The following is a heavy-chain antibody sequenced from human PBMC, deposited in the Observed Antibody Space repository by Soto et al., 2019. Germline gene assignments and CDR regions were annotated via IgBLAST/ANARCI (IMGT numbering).Heavy chain of an antibody. CDR2: IYYSGST. CDR1: GGSISSYY. D-gene: IGHD2-2*01. CDR3: ARGIVVVPAAMAYYYYYMDV. J-gene: IGHJ6*03. V-gene: IGHV4-59*01. Sequence: PSETLSLTCTVSGGSISSYYWSWIRQPPGKGLEWIGYIYYSGSTNYNPSLKSRVTISVDTSKNQFSLKLSSVTAADTAVYYCARGIVVVPAAMAYYYYYMDVWGKGTTVTVSS.